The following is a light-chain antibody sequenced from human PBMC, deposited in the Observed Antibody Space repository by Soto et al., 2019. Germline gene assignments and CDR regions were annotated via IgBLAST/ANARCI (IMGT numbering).Light chain of an antibody. CDR3: QVWDRTSDHWV. CDR1: NIGTRS. Sequence: SYELIQPHSVSVAPGQTARITCGGHNIGTRSVHWYKQRPGQAPVLVVYDDSDRPSGIPERFSGSNSESTATLTISRVEVGDEADYFCQVWDRTSDHWVFGGGTKLTVL. CDR2: DDS. J-gene: IGLJ3*02. V-gene: IGLV3-21*02.